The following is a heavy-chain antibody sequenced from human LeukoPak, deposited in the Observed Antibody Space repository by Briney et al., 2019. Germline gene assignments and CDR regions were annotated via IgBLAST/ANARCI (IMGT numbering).Heavy chain of an antibody. CDR2: ISSSSSTI. CDR1: GFTFSSYS. J-gene: IGHJ4*02. CDR3: ARSSQKSFDY. Sequence: PGGSLRLSCAASGFTFSSYSMNWVRQAPGKGLEWVSYISSSSSTIYYADSVKGRFTISRDNAKNSLYLQMNSLRAEDTAVYYCARSSQKSFDYWGQGTLVTVSS. V-gene: IGHV3-48*01.